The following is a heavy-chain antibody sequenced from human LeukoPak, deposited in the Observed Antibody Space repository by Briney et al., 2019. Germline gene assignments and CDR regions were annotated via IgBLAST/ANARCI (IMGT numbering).Heavy chain of an antibody. J-gene: IGHJ5*01. CDR3: AKGASPDYYGSGRFDF. CDR2: SSGSGGST. CDR1: GFTFSNYV. Sequence: QPGGSLRLSCAASGFTFSNYVMCWVRQAPEKGLQWVSSSSGSGGSTYYADSVKGRFTISRDSSKKTVYLQMNSLRDEDTAVYFCAKGASPDYYGSGRFDFWGQGILVTVSS. V-gene: IGHV3-23*01. D-gene: IGHD3-10*01.